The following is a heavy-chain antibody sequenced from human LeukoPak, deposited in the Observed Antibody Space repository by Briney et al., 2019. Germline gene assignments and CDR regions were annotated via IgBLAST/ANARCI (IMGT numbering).Heavy chain of an antibody. J-gene: IGHJ4*02. CDR1: GGSISSGSYY. CDR2: IYTSGST. CDR3: AREGPEGYYNDSSGYPNIDY. V-gene: IGHV4-61*02. D-gene: IGHD3-22*01. Sequence: SETLSLTCTVSGGSISSGSYYWSWIRQPAWKGLEWIGRIYTSGSTNYNPSLKSRVTISVDTSKNQFSLKLSSVTAADTAVYYCAREGPEGYYNDSSGYPNIDYWGQGTLVTVSS.